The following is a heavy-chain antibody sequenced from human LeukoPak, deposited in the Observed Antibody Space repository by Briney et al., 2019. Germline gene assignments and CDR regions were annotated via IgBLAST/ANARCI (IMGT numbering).Heavy chain of an antibody. CDR2: LYHGGST. D-gene: IGHD6-19*01. CDR1: GVIVRSNY. Sequence: GGSLRLSCVGSGVIVRSNYMTWVRQAPGKGLEWVSILYHGGSTYYADSVKGRFSISRDTSKNTLYLQMNSLRAEDTAVYYCAKDLRSLRYGSGYYFDYWGQGTLVTVSS. V-gene: IGHV3-66*01. J-gene: IGHJ4*02. CDR3: AKDLRSLRYGSGYYFDY.